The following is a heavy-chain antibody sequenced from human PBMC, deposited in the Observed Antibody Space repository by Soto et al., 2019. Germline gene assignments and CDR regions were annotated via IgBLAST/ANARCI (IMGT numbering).Heavy chain of an antibody. D-gene: IGHD6-25*01. Sequence: PGGSLRIACAASGFSFNSYSMSWVRQAPGKGLEWVAHINQDGSQKYYVDSAKGRFTISRDKAKTSLFLQMNNLRAEDATVYYCASWAAAAAEDQFQHCGQGTLVTVSS. CDR2: INQDGSQK. J-gene: IGHJ1*01. V-gene: IGHV3-7*01. CDR1: GFSFNSYS. CDR3: ASWAAAAAEDQFQH.